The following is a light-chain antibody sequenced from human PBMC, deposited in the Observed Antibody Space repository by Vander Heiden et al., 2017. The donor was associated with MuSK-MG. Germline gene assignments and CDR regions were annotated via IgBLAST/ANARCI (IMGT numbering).Light chain of an antibody. J-gene: IGKJ4*01. CDR3: QVDTGYRLT. V-gene: IGKV1-16*01. Sequence: DIQMTQSPPSLSASVGDRVPITCRASQGINNYLAWFQQKPGKAPKSLIYGASSLQSAVPSTFTGRRSGTDFTLTISSLQPEDFATYYCQVDTGYRLTFGAGTKVEIK. CDR2: GAS. CDR1: QGINNY.